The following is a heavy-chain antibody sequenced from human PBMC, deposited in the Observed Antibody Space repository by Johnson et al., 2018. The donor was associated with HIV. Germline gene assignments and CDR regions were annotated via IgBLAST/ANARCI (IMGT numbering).Heavy chain of an antibody. Sequence: QMLLVESGGGVVQPGRSLRLSCAASGFTFSSYAMHWVRQAPGKGLEWVAVISYDGSNKYYADSVKGRFTISRDNSKNTLYLQMNSLRAEDTAVYYWARAGSYYDSSGWGDALDIWGQGTLVTVSS. CDR2: ISYDGSNK. V-gene: IGHV3-30-3*01. CDR3: ARAGSYYDSSGWGDALDI. J-gene: IGHJ3*02. CDR1: GFTFSSYA. D-gene: IGHD3-22*01.